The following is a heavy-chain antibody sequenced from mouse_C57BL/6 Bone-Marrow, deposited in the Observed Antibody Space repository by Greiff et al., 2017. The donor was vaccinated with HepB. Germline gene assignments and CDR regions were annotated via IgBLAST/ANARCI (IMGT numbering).Heavy chain of an antibody. CDR2: ISYSGST. CDR3: ARDTGYGAMDY. J-gene: IGHJ4*01. Sequence: VQLKESGPGMVKPSQSLSLTCTVTGYSITSGYDWHWIRHFPGNKLEWMGYISYSGSTNYNPSLKSRISITHDTSKNHFFLKLNSVTTEDTATYYCARDTGYGAMDYWGQGTSVTVSS. CDR1: GYSITSGYD. V-gene: IGHV3-1*01. D-gene: IGHD1-1*02.